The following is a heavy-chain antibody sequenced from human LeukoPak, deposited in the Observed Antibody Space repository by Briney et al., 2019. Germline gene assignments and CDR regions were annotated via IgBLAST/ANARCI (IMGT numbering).Heavy chain of an antibody. J-gene: IGHJ4*02. V-gene: IGHV4-59*01. Sequence: SETLSLTCTVSGGSISSNYWSWIRQPPGRGLEWIGYISYSGSTNYNPSLKSRVTISVDTSKNQFSLKLRSVTAADTAVYYCARRPRNDILTGTPFDYWGQGILVTVSS. CDR1: GGSISSNY. D-gene: IGHD3-9*01. CDR2: ISYSGST. CDR3: ARRPRNDILTGTPFDY.